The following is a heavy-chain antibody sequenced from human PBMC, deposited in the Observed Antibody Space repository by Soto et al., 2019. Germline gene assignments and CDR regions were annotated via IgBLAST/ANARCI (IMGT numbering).Heavy chain of an antibody. CDR3: ARDSLGGSYFDY. D-gene: IGHD3-16*01. V-gene: IGHV3-33*01. J-gene: IGHJ4*02. Sequence: QVQLVESGGGVVQPGRSLRLYCAASGFTFSSYGMHWVRQAPGKGLEWVAVIWYDGSNKYYADSVKGRFTISRDNSKNPLYLQMNSRRAEDTAVYYCARDSLGGSYFDYWGQGTLVTVSS. CDR2: IWYDGSNK. CDR1: GFTFSSYG.